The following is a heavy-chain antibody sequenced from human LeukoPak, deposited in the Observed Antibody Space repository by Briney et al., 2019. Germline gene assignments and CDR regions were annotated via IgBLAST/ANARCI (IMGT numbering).Heavy chain of an antibody. CDR3: AKDQGTVFGYLDY. V-gene: IGHV3-30*02. CDR1: GFTLSSYG. J-gene: IGHJ4*02. CDR2: IQYDGSKK. D-gene: IGHD3-3*01. Sequence: PGGSLRLSCAASGFTLSSYGMHWVRQAPGKGLEGVAFIQYDGSKKYYVDSAKGRFTISRDNSKNTLYLQMNSLRDEDTAVYYCAKDQGTVFGYLDYWGQGTLVTVSS.